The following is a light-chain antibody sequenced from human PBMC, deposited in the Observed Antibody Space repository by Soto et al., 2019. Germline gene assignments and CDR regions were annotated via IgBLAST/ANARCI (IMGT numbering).Light chain of an antibody. J-gene: IGKJ1*01. CDR1: QSVSSY. Sequence: EIVLTQSPATLSLSPGERATLSCRASQSVSSYLAWYQQKPGQAPRLLIHDASNRATGIPARFSGSGSGTDFTFTISSLEPEDFAVYYCQQRSNWPTFGQGTKV. CDR3: QQRSNWPT. CDR2: DAS. V-gene: IGKV3-11*01.